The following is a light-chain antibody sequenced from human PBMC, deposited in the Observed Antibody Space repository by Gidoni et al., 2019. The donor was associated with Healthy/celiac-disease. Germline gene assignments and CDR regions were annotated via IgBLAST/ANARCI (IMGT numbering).Light chain of an antibody. CDR1: PSVSIY. J-gene: IGKJ5*01. CDR2: DAS. V-gene: IGKV3-11*01. CDR3: QQRSNWPIT. Sequence: EIVLTQSPATLCLSPGERATLSCRASPSVSIYLAWYQQKPGQAPRLLIYDASNRATGIPARFSGSGSGTDFTLTISSLEPEDFAVYYCQQRSNWPITFGQGTRLEIK.